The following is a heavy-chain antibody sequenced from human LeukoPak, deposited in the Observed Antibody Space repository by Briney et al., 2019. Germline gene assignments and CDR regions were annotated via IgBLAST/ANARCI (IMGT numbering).Heavy chain of an antibody. V-gene: IGHV3-30-3*01. Sequence: GGSLRLSCAASGFTFSSYAMHWVRQAPGKGLEWVAVISYDGSNKYYADSVKGRFTISRDNSKNTLYLQMNSLRAEDTAVYYCARDQFVVTTLDVWGKGTTVTVSS. J-gene: IGHJ6*04. CDR3: ARDQFVVTTLDV. CDR2: ISYDGSNK. D-gene: IGHD2-2*01. CDR1: GFTFSSYA.